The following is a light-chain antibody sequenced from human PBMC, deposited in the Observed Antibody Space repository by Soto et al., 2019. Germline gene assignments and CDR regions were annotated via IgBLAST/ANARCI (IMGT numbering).Light chain of an antibody. CDR1: QGIRND. CDR2: DAS. J-gene: IGKJ5*01. CDR3: QQLNFFPIT. Sequence: AIQMTQSPSSLSASVGDRVTITCRASQGIRNDLGWYQQKPGKAPKLLIYDASTLHSGVPSRFSGSGSGTDFTLTITSLQPEDFATYYCQQLNFFPITFGQGTRLEIK. V-gene: IGKV1-6*02.